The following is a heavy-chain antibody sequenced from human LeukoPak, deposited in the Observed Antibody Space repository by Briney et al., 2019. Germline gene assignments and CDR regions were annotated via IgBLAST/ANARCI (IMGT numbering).Heavy chain of an antibody. CDR1: GFMFSSNW. J-gene: IGHJ4*02. CDR3: AKEGRSLQTY. Sequence: GGSLRLSCAASGFMFSSNWMSWVRLAPGKGLEWVANIKEDGTETYYVDSVKGRFTTSRDNAKNSLYLQMNSLRVEDTAVYYCAKEGRSLQTYWGQGTLVTVSS. CDR2: IKEDGTET. D-gene: IGHD5-24*01. V-gene: IGHV3-7*03.